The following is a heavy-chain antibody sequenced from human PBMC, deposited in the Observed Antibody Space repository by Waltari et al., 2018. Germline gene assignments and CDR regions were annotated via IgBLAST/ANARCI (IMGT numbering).Heavy chain of an antibody. CDR1: GGSISSYY. CDR3: ARGYYDYVWGSYPGGEFDY. D-gene: IGHD3-16*02. J-gene: IGHJ4*02. V-gene: IGHV4-59*01. Sequence: QVQLQESGPGLVKPSETLSLTCTVSGGSISSYYWSWIRQPPGQGLEWIGYIYYSGSTNYNPSLKSRVTISVDTSKNQFSLKLSSVTAADTAVYYCARGYYDYVWGSYPGGEFDYWGQGTLVTVSS. CDR2: IYYSGST.